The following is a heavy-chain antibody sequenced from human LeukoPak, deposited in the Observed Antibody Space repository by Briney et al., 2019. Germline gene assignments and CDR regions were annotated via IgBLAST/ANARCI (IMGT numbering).Heavy chain of an antibody. CDR2: IYYSGST. J-gene: IGHJ2*01. V-gene: IGHV4-39*07. CDR3: ARGVGRYFAIWYFDL. D-gene: IGHD3-9*01. CDR1: GGSISSSSYY. Sequence: SETLSLTCTVSGGSISSSSYYWGWIRQPPGKGLEWIGSIYYSGSTYYNPSLKSRVTISVDTSKNQFSLKLSSVTAADTAVYYCARGVGRYFAIWYFDLWGRGTLVTVSS.